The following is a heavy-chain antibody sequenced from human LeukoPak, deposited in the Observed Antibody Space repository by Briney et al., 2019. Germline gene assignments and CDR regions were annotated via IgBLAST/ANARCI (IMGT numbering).Heavy chain of an antibody. CDR2: INHSGST. D-gene: IGHD3-16*01. CDR3: ARGERITFGGVIA. V-gene: IGHV4-34*01. CDR1: GGSFSGYY. J-gene: IGHJ5*02. Sequence: SETLSLTCAVYGGSFSGYYWSWIRQPPGKGLEWIGEINHSGSTNYNPSLKSRVTISVDTSKNQFSLKLSSVTAADTAVYYCARGERITFGGVIAWGQGILVTVSS.